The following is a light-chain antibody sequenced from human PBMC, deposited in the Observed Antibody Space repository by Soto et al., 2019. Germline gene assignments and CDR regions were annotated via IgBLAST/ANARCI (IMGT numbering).Light chain of an antibody. J-gene: IGKJ4*01. CDR2: GAS. CDR3: QQYRSSPPLT. CDR1: QSVSSN. Sequence: EIVMTQSPATLSVSPGERATLSCRASQSVSSNLAWYQQKPGQAPRLLIYGASTRATGIPDRFSGSGSGTDFTLAISRLEPEDFAVYYCQQYRSSPPLTFGGGTKVDI. V-gene: IGKV3-20*01.